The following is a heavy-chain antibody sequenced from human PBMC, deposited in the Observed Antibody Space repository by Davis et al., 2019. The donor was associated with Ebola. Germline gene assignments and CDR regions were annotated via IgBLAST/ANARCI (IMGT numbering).Heavy chain of an antibody. J-gene: IGHJ3*02. Sequence: GESLKISCAVSGFTFSSYWMSWVRQGPGKGLEWVAEIDEDGSKKDYVDSVKGRFTISRDNAKNSLYLQMNSLRVEDTAVYYCAKAGDIVVVVAAAFDIWGQGTMVTISS. V-gene: IGHV3-7*01. CDR1: GFTFSSYW. CDR3: AKAGDIVVVVAAAFDI. D-gene: IGHD2-15*01. CDR2: IDEDGSKK.